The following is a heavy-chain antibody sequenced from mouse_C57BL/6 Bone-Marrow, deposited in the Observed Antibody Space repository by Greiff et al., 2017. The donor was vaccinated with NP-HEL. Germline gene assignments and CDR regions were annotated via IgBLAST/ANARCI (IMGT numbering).Heavy chain of an antibody. D-gene: IGHD4-1*01. CDR2: IWSDGST. Sequence: VQLKESGPGLVAPSQSLSITCTVSGFSLTSYGVHWVRQPPGKGLEWLVVIWSDGSTTYNSALKSRLSISKDNSKSQVFLKMNSLQTDDTAMYYCARQTGFEYYYAMDYWGQGTSVTVSS. V-gene: IGHV2-6*03. J-gene: IGHJ4*01. CDR3: ARQTGFEYYYAMDY. CDR1: GFSLTSYG.